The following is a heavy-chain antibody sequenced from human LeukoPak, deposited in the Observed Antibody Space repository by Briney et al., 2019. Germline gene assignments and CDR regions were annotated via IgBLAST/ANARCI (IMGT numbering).Heavy chain of an antibody. CDR2: IYPYTGAT. Sequence: ASVKVSCKASGYTFSGTGWYLYWLRQAPGQGLACMGWIYPYTGATHYAQKFQGRVAMTRDTSISTAYMELSRLRPDDTAVYYCARDGPAQMVDFDYWGQGALVTVSS. J-gene: IGHJ4*02. CDR1: GYTFSGTGWY. V-gene: IGHV1-2*02. D-gene: IGHD3-10*01. CDR3: ARDGPAQMVDFDY.